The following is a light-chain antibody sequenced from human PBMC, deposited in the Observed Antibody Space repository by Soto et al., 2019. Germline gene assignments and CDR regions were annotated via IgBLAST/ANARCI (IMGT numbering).Light chain of an antibody. CDR2: DAS. Sequence: IQLTQSPSSLSASVGDRVTITCRASQGISSYLAWYQQKPGKAPNLLIYDASTLHSVVPSKFSGGGSGTDFTLTISSLQPEDFATYYCKQVNVYPSTFGGGTKVDTK. CDR1: QGISSY. CDR3: KQVNVYPST. V-gene: IGKV1-9*01. J-gene: IGKJ4*01.